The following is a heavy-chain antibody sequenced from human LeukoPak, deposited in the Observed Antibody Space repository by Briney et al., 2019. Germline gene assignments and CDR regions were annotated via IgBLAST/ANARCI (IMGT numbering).Heavy chain of an antibody. CDR1: GVIFDDCA. CDR2: IDWNSNSR. D-gene: IGHD3-9*01. V-gene: IGHV3-9*01. J-gene: IGHJ3*02. CDR3: ARFPAPWLRPAKKDAFDI. Sequence: GGSLRLSCAVSGVIFDDCAMHWVRQAPGEGLEWGSGIDWNSNSRGYADSVKGRFTISRDNAKNSLYLQMNSLRAEDTAVYYCARFPAPWLRPAKKDAFDIWGQGTVVTVSS.